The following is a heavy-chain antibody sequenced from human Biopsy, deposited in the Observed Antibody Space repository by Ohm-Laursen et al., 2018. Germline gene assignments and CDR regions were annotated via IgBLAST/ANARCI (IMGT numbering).Heavy chain of an antibody. CDR1: GGSIRSNGFY. V-gene: IGHV4-39*01. CDR3: ARLRGGVVINYSWFDP. J-gene: IGHJ5*02. CDR2: ISYRGTT. D-gene: IGHD3-3*01. Sequence: GTLSLPCTVSGGSIRSNGFYWGWIRQPPGKGLEWIGRISYRGTTSYNPSLKSRVAISVDTSKNQLSLSLNSVTAADTAVFYCARLRGGVVINYSWFDPWGQGILVTVSS.